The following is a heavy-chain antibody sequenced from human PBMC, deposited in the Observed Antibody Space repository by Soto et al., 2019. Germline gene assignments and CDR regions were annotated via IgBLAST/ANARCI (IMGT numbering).Heavy chain of an antibody. CDR3: AKDGGLGYSPPYYYYMDV. J-gene: IGHJ6*03. CDR1: GFTFSSYA. Sequence: EVQLLESGGGLVQPGGSLRLSCAASGFTFSSYAMSWVRQAPGKGLEWVSAISGSGGSTYYADSVKGRVTISRDNSKNTLYLQMNSLRAEDTAVYYCAKDGGLGYSPPYYYYMDVWGKGTTVTVSS. D-gene: IGHD3-22*01. CDR2: ISGSGGST. V-gene: IGHV3-23*01.